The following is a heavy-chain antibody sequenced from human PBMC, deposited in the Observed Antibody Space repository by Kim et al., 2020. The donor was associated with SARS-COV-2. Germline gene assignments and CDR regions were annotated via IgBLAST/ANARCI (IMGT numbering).Heavy chain of an antibody. J-gene: IGHJ5*02. Sequence: ASVKVSCKASGYTFTSYDINWVRQATGQGLEWMGWMNPNSGNTGYAQKFQGRVTMTRNTSISTAYMELSSLRSEDTAVYYCATSMVRGVIIGGWFDPWGQGTLVTVSS. CDR3: ATSMVRGVIIGGWFDP. D-gene: IGHD3-10*01. V-gene: IGHV1-8*01. CDR2: MNPNSGNT. CDR1: GYTFTSYD.